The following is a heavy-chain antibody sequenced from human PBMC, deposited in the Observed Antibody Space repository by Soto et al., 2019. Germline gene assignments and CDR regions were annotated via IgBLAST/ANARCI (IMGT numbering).Heavy chain of an antibody. D-gene: IGHD5-12*01. CDR3: ASDQYAYSGYEPAPDV. J-gene: IGHJ3*01. CDR1: GFTFSTYG. CDR2: IWYDGDYK. V-gene: IGHV3-30*19. Sequence: QVQLVESGGGLVQPGRSLRLSCAASGFTFSTYGMHWVRQAPGKGLEWVALIWYDGDYKYYADSVKGRFTISRDNAQTTLYLEMASLRDEVTARYYSASDQYAYSGYEPAPDVWGQGTMVTVSS.